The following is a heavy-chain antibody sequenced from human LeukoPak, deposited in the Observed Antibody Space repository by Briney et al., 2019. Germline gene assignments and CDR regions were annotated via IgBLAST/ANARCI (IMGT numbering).Heavy chain of an antibody. Sequence: GGSLRLSCAVSGFTFSDYWMSWVRQAPGKGLEGVANIKQDGSEKRYVDSVKGRFTISRDNAKNSLYLQMNSLRAEDTAVYYCARHTTLDPWGQGALVTVSS. J-gene: IGHJ5*02. D-gene: IGHD1-14*01. CDR3: ARHTTLDP. CDR1: GFTFSDYW. CDR2: IKQDGSEK. V-gene: IGHV3-7*01.